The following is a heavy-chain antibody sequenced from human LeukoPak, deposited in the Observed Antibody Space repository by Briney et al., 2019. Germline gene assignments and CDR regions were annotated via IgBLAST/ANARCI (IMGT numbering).Heavy chain of an antibody. CDR2: IKQEGSEK. V-gene: IGHV3-7*01. D-gene: IGHD2-15*01. CDR1: GFTFSSYW. CDR3: ASLGRYCSGGRCKYYFDY. Sequence: PGGSLRLSCAASGFTFSSYWMSWVRQAPGKGLEGVANIKQEGSEKYYVDSVKGRFTISRDNAKNSLYLQMSSLRAEDTAVYYCASLGRYCSGGRCKYYFDYWGQGTLVTVSS. J-gene: IGHJ4*02.